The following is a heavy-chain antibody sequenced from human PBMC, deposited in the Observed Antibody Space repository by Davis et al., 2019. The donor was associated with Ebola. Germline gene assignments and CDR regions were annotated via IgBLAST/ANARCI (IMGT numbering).Heavy chain of an antibody. V-gene: IGHV3-30*18. Sequence: GESPKIPCAASGFTFSSYGMHWVRQAPGKGLEWVAVISYDGSNKYYADSVKGRFTISRDNSKNTLYLQMNSLRAEDTAVYYCAKQPDYYYYYMDVWGKGTTVTVSS. D-gene: IGHD1-14*01. CDR3: AKQPDYYYYYMDV. CDR2: ISYDGSNK. J-gene: IGHJ6*03. CDR1: GFTFSSYG.